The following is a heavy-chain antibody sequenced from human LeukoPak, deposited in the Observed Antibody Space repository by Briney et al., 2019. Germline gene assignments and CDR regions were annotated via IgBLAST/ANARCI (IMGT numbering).Heavy chain of an antibody. J-gene: IGHJ6*02. CDR1: GFTFSSHS. D-gene: IGHD2-2*01. CDR3: ARERVVAACMDV. Sequence: GSLRLSCAASGFTFSSHSMNWVRQAPGKGLEWVSSISSSSSYINYADSVKGRFTISRDNAKNSLYLQTNSLRAEDTAVYYCARERVVAACMDVWGQGTTVTVSS. V-gene: IGHV3-21*01. CDR2: ISSSSSYI.